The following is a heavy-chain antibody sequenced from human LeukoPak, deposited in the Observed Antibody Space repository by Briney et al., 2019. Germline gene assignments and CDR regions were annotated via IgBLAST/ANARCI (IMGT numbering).Heavy chain of an antibody. Sequence: REASVKVSCKASGYTFTSYGISWVRQAPGQGLEWMGWISAYNGNTNYAQKLQGRVAMTTDTSTSTAYMELRSPRSDDTAVYYCARDHVAGSYWSLFFDYWGQGTLVTVSS. CDR2: ISAYNGNT. CDR3: ARDHVAGSYWSLFFDY. D-gene: IGHD3-10*01. CDR1: GYTFTSYG. J-gene: IGHJ4*02. V-gene: IGHV1-18*01.